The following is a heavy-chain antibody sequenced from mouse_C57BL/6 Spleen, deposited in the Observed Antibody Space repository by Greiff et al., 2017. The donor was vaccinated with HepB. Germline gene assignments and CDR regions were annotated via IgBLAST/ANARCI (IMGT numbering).Heavy chain of an antibody. V-gene: IGHV1-53*01. Sequence: VKLMESGTELVKPGASVKLSCKASGYTFTSYWMHWVKQRPGQGLEWIGNINPSNGGTNYNEKFKSKATLTVDKSSSTAYMQLSSLTSEDSAVYYCAREETYYGSSWFAYWGQGTLVTVSA. CDR1: GYTFTSYW. J-gene: IGHJ3*01. CDR2: INPSNGGT. D-gene: IGHD2-10*01. CDR3: AREETYYGSSWFAY.